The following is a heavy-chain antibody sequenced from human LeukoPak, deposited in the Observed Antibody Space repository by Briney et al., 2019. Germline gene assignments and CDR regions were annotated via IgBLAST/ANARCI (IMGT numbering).Heavy chain of an antibody. Sequence: KPSETLSPTCTVSGGSISSSSYYWGWIRQPPGKGLEWIGSIYYSGSTYYNPSLKSRVTISVDTSKNQFSLKLSSVTAADTAVYYCAREVVPAASFDYWGQGTLVTVSS. CDR3: AREVVPAASFDY. CDR2: IYYSGST. CDR1: GGSISSSSYY. V-gene: IGHV4-39*02. D-gene: IGHD2-2*01. J-gene: IGHJ4*02.